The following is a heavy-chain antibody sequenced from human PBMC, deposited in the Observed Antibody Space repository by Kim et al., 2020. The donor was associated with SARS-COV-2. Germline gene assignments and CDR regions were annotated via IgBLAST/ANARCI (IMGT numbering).Heavy chain of an antibody. CDR1: GFTFSSYW. CDR2: IKQDGSEK. J-gene: IGHJ4*02. V-gene: IGHV3-7*01. CDR3: ARDPGLLTPLYYFDY. Sequence: GGSLRLSCAASGFTFSSYWMSWVRQAPGKGLEWVANIKQDGSEKYYVDSVKGRFTISRDNAKNSLYLQMNSLRAEDTAVYYCARDPGLLTPLYYFDYWGQGTLVTVSS. D-gene: IGHD2-15*01.